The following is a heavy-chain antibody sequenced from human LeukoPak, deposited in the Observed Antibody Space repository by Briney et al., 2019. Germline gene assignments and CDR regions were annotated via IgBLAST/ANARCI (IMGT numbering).Heavy chain of an antibody. CDR3: ARDASGSYYDY. CDR2: INQDGSEK. D-gene: IGHD1-26*01. J-gene: IGHJ4*02. V-gene: IGHV3-7*01. CDR1: GFTFSTYW. Sequence: EPGGSLRLSCAASGFTFSTYWMTWVRQAPWKGLEWVANINQDGSEKYYVDSVKGRFTMSRDNAKNSLYLQTDSLRAEDTAMYYCARDASGSYYDYWGQGTLVTVSS.